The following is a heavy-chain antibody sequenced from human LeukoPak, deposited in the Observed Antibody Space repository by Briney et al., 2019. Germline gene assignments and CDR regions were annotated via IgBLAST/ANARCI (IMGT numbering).Heavy chain of an antibody. Sequence: PGGSLRLSCAASGFTFSSYAMSWVRQAPGRGLEWVSAISGSGGSTYYADSVKGRFTISRDNSKNTLYLQMNSLRAEDTAVYYCAKDVAVAVVFRFDPWGQGTLVTVSS. CDR1: GFTFSSYA. D-gene: IGHD6-19*01. J-gene: IGHJ5*02. CDR3: AKDVAVAVVFRFDP. V-gene: IGHV3-23*01. CDR2: ISGSGGST.